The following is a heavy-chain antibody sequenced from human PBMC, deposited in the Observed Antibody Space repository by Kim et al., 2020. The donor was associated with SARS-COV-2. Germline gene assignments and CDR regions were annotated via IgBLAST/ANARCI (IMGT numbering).Heavy chain of an antibody. D-gene: IGHD3-22*01. CDR2: KT. V-gene: IGHV1-18*01. Sequence: KTNYAQKFQGRVTMTTPTSTSTAYMELRNLTSDDTAVYFCARWMITDYFGYWGQGTLVIVSS. J-gene: IGHJ4*02. CDR3: ARWMITDYFGY.